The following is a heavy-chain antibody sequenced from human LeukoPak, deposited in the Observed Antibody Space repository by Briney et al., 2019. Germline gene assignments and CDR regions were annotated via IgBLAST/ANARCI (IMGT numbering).Heavy chain of an antibody. CDR1: GFTFDDYA. CDR3: AKVPSWELRSYYFDY. J-gene: IGHJ4*02. CDR2: ISWNSGST. D-gene: IGHD1-26*01. Sequence: PGGSLRLSCAASGFTFDDYAMHWVRQAPGKGLEWVSGISWNSGSTGYADSVKGRFTISRDNAKNSLYLQMNSLRAEDTALYYCAKVPSWELRSYYFDYWGQGTLVTVSS. V-gene: IGHV3-9*01.